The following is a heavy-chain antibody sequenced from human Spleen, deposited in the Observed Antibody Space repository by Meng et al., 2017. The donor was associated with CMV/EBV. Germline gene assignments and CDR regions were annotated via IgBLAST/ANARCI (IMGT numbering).Heavy chain of an antibody. CDR2: ISSSSSYI. CDR3: ARDLSRGPGYSYPTGSN. CDR1: GFTFDDFTFDDYG. D-gene: IGHD5-18*01. V-gene: IGHV3-21*01. Sequence: GESLKISCAASGFTFDDFTFDDYGMNWVRQAPGKGLEWVSSISSSSSYIYYADSVKGRFTISRDNAKNSLYLQMNSLRAEDTAVYYCARDLSRGPGYSYPTGSNWGQGTLVTVSS. J-gene: IGHJ4*02.